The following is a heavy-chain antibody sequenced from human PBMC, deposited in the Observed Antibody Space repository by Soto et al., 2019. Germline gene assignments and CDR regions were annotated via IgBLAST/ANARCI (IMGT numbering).Heavy chain of an antibody. Sequence: QLLLQESGPGLVKSSETLSITCSVSGVSISSSSYYWNWIRQSPGKALEWIGSVYYSGTTYYNPSLKRRVTISVDTYNQFSLKLSSVTAADTAYYCWARRPMVGPVAEKAFDIWGQGTRVTVSS. V-gene: IGHV4-39*01. CDR2: VYYSGTT. CDR3: ARRPMVGPVAEKAFDI. D-gene: IGHD6-19*01. J-gene: IGHJ3*02. CDR1: GVSISSSSYY.